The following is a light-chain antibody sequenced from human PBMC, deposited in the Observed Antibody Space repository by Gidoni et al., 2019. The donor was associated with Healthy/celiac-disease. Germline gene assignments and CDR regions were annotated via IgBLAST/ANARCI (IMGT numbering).Light chain of an antibody. CDR3: QQYNSFWT. Sequence: DIQMTQSPSTLSASVGDRVTITCRASQSISSWLAWYQQKPGKAPKLLIYKGSSLESGVRSRFSGSGSGTEFTLTISRLQPDDFATYYCQQYNSFWTFGQGTKVEIK. J-gene: IGKJ1*01. CDR1: QSISSW. V-gene: IGKV1-5*03. CDR2: KGS.